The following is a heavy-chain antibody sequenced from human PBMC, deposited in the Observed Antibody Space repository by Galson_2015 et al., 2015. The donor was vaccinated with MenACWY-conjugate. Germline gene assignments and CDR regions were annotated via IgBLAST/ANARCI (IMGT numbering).Heavy chain of an antibody. CDR2: ISSSSSYI. CDR1: GFTFSSYS. Sequence: SLRLSCAASGFTFSSYSMNWVRQAPGKGLEWVSSISSSSSYIYYADSVKGRFTISRDNAKNSLYLQMNSLRAEDTAVYYCAGRITIFALDAFDIWGQGTMVTVSS. D-gene: IGHD3-3*01. J-gene: IGHJ3*02. V-gene: IGHV3-21*01. CDR3: AGRITIFALDAFDI.